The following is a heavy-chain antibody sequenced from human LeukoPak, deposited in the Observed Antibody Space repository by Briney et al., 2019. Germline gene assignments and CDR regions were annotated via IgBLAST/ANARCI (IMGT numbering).Heavy chain of an antibody. V-gene: IGHV4-59*08. CDR3: ARAYYDFWATMYYFDY. Sequence: PSETLSLTCTVSGGSISSYYWSWIRQPPGKGLEWIGYIYYSGSTNYNPSLKSRATISVDTSKNQFSLKLSSVTAADTAVYYCARAYYDFWATMYYFDYWGQGTLVTVSS. CDR1: GGSISSYY. D-gene: IGHD3-3*01. J-gene: IGHJ4*02. CDR2: IYYSGST.